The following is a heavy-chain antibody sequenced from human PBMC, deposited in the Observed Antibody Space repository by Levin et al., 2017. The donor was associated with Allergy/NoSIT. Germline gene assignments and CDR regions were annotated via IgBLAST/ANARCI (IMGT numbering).Heavy chain of an antibody. D-gene: IGHD3-10*01. V-gene: IGHV4-61*01. CDR1: GGSVTSGSYY. J-gene: IGHJ4*02. CDR3: ARGAYYYGSGTYYLDY. Sequence: SETLSLTCTVSGGSVTSGSYYWSWIRQPPGKGLEWIGYVFYGGATNYNPSLKSRVTMSGDTSRNQLSLNLKSVTTADTAVYYCARGAYYYGSGTYYLDYWGQGALVTVSS. CDR2: VFYGGAT.